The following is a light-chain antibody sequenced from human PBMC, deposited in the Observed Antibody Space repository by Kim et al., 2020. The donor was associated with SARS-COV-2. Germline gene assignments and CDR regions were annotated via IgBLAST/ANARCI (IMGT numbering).Light chain of an antibody. CDR3: QQYNNWFT. CDR2: GAS. CDR1: QSVSSN. J-gene: IGKJ4*01. Sequence: EIVMTQSPATLSVSPGERATLSCRASQSVSSNLAWYQQKRGQAPRLLMYGASTRATGIPARFSGSGSGTEFTLTISSLQSEDSAVYYCQQYNNWFTFGGGTKVEVK. V-gene: IGKV3-15*01.